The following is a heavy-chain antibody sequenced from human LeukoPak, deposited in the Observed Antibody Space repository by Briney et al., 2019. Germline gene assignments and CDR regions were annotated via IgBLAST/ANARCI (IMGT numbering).Heavy chain of an antibody. CDR3: ARDRVTMVRGVTSWTFDY. V-gene: IGHV3-30*04. Sequence: PGRSLRLSCAASGFTFSSYAMHWVRQAPGKGLEWVAVISYDGSNKYYADSVKGRFTISRDNSKNTLYLQMNSLRAEDTAVYYCARDRVTMVRGVTSWTFDYWGQGTLVTVSS. D-gene: IGHD3-10*01. CDR1: GFTFSSYA. J-gene: IGHJ4*02. CDR2: ISYDGSNK.